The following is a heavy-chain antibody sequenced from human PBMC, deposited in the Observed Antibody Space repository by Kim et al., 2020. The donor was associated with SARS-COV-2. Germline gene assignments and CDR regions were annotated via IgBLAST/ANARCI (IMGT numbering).Heavy chain of an antibody. J-gene: IGHJ4*02. V-gene: IGHV4-39*01. Sequence: SETLSLTCTVSGGSISTAFYWGWIRQPPGKGLEWIGSVYYTGDTYYSPSLKGRVTIYVDTSKNQFSLDVNSVTAADTAMYYCARPSSRFGDYALWGQGTPVTVFS. CDR3: ARPSSRFGDYAL. CDR1: GGSISTAFY. CDR2: VYYTGDT. D-gene: IGHD3-10*01.